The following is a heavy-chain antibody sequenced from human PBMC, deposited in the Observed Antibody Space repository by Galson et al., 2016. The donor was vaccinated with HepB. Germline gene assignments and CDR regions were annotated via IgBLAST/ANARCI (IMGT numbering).Heavy chain of an antibody. CDR3: ARDGIPSPQDIGGRLPPPYYYGMDV. D-gene: IGHD6-6*01. CDR1: GFTFSNYG. J-gene: IGHJ6*02. Sequence: SLRLSCAASGFTFSNYGMHWVRQAPGKGLEWVALIWYDGSKKYSAEYVKGRLTISRDHPKNTLDLQMNSLRAEDTAVYYSARDGIPSPQDIGGRLPPPYYYGMDVWGQGTAVTVSS. CDR2: IWYDGSKK. V-gene: IGHV3-33*01.